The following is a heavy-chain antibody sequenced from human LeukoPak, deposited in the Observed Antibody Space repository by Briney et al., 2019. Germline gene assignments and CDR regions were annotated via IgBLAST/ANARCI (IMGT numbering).Heavy chain of an antibody. CDR2: IYYSGST. D-gene: IGHD4-17*01. CDR1: GGSISSSNW. V-gene: IGHV4-4*02. J-gene: IGHJ3*02. Sequence: SSETLSLTCAVSGGSISSSNWWSWVRQPPGKGLEWIGYIYYSGSTNYNPSLKSRVTISVDTSKNQFSLKLSSVTAADTAVYYCARPRAYGDGAFDIWGQGTMVTVAS. CDR3: ARPRAYGDGAFDI.